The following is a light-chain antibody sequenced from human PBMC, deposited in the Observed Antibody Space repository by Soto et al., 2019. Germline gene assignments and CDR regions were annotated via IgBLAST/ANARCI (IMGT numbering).Light chain of an antibody. J-gene: IGLJ7*01. CDR2: EVT. V-gene: IGLV2-14*01. CDR1: SSDVGGY. Sequence: QSALTQPASVSGSPGQSITISCTGTSSDVGGYVSWYQQHPGKAPKLMIYEVTNRPSGVSNRFSGSKSGNTASLTISGLQAEDEADYYCSSYISNSRIFGGGTQLTVL. CDR3: SSYISNSRI.